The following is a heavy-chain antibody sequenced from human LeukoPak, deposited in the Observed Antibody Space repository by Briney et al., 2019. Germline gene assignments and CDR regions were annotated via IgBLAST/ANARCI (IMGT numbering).Heavy chain of an antibody. J-gene: IGHJ5*02. V-gene: IGHV4-30-4*01. CDR1: GGSISSGDYY. CDR3: ARALVVPAAPNTFDP. D-gene: IGHD2-2*01. CDR2: IYYSGST. Sequence: SQTLSLTCTVSGGSISSGDYYWRWIRQPPGKGLEWIGYIYYSGSTYYNPSLKSRVTISVDTSKNQFSLKLSSVTAADTAVYYCARALVVPAAPNTFDPWGQGTLVTVSS.